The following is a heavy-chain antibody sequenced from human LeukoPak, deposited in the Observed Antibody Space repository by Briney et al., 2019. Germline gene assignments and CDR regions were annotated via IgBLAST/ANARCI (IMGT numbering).Heavy chain of an antibody. Sequence: RGSLRLSCAASGFTFSTYWMHWVRQAPGKGLVWVSRISSDGSIAINADSVEGRFTVSRDNAKNTLYLQMNSLRVEDTAVYYCARADYGGNSDFHYWGQGTLVTVSS. D-gene: IGHD4-23*01. CDR2: ISSDGSIA. J-gene: IGHJ4*02. CDR1: GFTFSTYW. V-gene: IGHV3-74*01. CDR3: ARADYGGNSDFHY.